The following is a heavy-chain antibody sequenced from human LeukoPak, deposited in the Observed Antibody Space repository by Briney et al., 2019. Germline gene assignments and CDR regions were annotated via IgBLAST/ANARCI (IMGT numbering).Heavy chain of an antibody. D-gene: IGHD7-27*01. CDR3: ARLDWGSGGSGSFDF. Sequence: SETLSLTCIVSGGSISSSTYHWGWLRPPPGQGLDWLGRIYYTGITYYNPSLKRRVTISVDTSKNQFSMKLSSVTAADTAVYYCARLDWGSGGSGSFDFWGQGTLVTGSS. V-gene: IGHV4-39*01. CDR1: GGSISSSTYH. CDR2: IYYTGIT. J-gene: IGHJ4*02.